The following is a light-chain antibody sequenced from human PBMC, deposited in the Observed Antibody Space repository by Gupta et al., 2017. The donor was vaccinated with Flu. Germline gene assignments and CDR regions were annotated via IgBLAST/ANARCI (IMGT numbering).Light chain of an antibody. CDR1: QEINYY. J-gene: IGKJ5*01. Sequence: PSSLSASAGDRVTITWHTSQEINYYLNWYQQKPGKAPNLLIYDASQVETGVPSRFSGSGSGTXFTLTIXSLQPEDFATYYCQHEDSLPSTLGXGTPLDIK. V-gene: IGKV1-33*01. CDR3: QHEDSLPST. CDR2: DAS.